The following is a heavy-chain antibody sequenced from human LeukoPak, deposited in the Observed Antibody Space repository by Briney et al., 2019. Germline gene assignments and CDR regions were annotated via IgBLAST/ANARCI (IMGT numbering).Heavy chain of an antibody. Sequence: SETLSLXCAVSGYSISSGYYWGWIRQPPGKGLEWIGSIYHSGSTYYNPSLKSRVTISVDTSKNQFSLKLSSVTAADTAVYYCARLREGGANWGQGTLVTVSS. J-gene: IGHJ4*02. CDR1: GYSISSGYY. D-gene: IGHD1-26*01. CDR2: IYHSGST. V-gene: IGHV4-38-2*01. CDR3: ARLREGGAN.